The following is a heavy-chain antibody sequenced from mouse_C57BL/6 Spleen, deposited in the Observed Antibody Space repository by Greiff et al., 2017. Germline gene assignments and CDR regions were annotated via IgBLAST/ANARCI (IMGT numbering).Heavy chain of an antibody. D-gene: IGHD2-1*01. CDR2: IYPGDGDT. V-gene: IGHV1-82*01. Sequence: VQLKESGPELVKPGASVKISCKASGYAFSSSWMNWVKQRPGKGLEWIGRIYPGDGDTNYNGKFKGKATLTADKSSSTAYMQLSSLTSEDSAVYVCARSGGNYDFDYWGQGTTLTVSS. CDR3: ARSGGNYDFDY. J-gene: IGHJ2*01. CDR1: GYAFSSSW.